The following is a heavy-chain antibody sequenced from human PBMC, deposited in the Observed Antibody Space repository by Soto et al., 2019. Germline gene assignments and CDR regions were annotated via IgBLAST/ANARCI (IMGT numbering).Heavy chain of an antibody. D-gene: IGHD3-22*01. Sequence: LGESLKISCKGSGYSFTSYWIGWVRQMPGKGLEWMGIIYPGDSDTRYSPSFQGQVTISADKSISTAYLQWSSLKASDTAMYYCARRAYYYDSSGYYSDAFDIWGQGTMVTVS. CDR1: GYSFTSYW. J-gene: IGHJ3*02. CDR2: IYPGDSDT. CDR3: ARRAYYYDSSGYYSDAFDI. V-gene: IGHV5-51*01.